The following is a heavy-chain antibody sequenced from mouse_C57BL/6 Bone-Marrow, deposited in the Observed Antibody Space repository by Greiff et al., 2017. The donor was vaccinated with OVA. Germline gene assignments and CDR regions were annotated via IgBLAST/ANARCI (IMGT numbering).Heavy chain of an antibody. CDR1: GFTFSSYA. V-gene: IGHV5-9-1*02. D-gene: IGHD3-3*01. CDR3: TREGDGRDYFDY. J-gene: IGHJ2*01. Sequence: VKLVESGEGLVKPGGSLKLSCAASGFTFSSYAMSWVRQTPEKRLEWVAYISSGGDYIYYADTVKGRFTISRDNARNTLYLQMSSLKSEDTAMYYCTREGDGRDYFDYWGQGTTLTVSS. CDR2: ISSGGDYI.